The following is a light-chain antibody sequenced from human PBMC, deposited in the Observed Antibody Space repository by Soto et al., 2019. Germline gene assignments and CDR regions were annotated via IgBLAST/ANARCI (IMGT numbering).Light chain of an antibody. CDR3: QSYDSSLRV. Sequence: NFMLTQPHSVSESPGKTVTISCTRSSGSIASNYVQWYQQRPGSAPTTVIYEDNQRPSGVPDRFSGSIDSSSNSASLTISGLKTEGEADYYCQSYDSSLRVFGGGTKLTVL. CDR1: SGSIASNY. CDR2: EDN. V-gene: IGLV6-57*04. J-gene: IGLJ2*01.